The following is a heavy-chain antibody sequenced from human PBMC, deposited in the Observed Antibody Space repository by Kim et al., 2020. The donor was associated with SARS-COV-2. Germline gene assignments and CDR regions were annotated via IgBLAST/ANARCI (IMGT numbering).Heavy chain of an antibody. J-gene: IGHJ1*01. V-gene: IGHV4-31*03. CDR1: GGSISSGGYY. D-gene: IGHD2-15*01. CDR3: ARGSISRYPLYFQH. CDR2: IYYSGST. Sequence: SETLSLTCTVSGGSISSGGYYWSWIRQHPGKGLEWIGYIYYSGSTYYNPSLKSRVTISVDTSKNQFSLKLSSVTAADTAVYYCARGSISRYPLYFQHWGQGTLVTVSS.